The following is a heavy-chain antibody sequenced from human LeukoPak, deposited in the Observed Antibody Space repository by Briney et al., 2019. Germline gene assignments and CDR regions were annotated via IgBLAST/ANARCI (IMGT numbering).Heavy chain of an antibody. CDR1: GGSISSGDHY. CDR3: ARTLTSYYDSSGPTFDY. CDR2: IYNSGST. V-gene: IGHV4-30-4*01. J-gene: IGHJ4*02. Sequence: SQTLSLTCSVSGGSISSGDHYWSWIRQPPGKGLEWIGYIYNSGSTYYTPSLKSRVTTSVDTSKNQFSLKLRSVTAADTAVYYCARTLTSYYDSSGPTFDYWGQGTLVTVSS. D-gene: IGHD3-22*01.